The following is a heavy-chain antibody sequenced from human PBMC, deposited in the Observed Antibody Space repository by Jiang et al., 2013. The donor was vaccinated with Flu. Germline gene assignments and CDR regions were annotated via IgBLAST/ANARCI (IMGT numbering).Heavy chain of an antibody. CDR3: ARDTTPHSGWYSRAEGFDY. J-gene: IGHJ4*02. V-gene: IGHV1-3*01. CDR2: INAGNGNT. CDR1: GYTFTSYA. Sequence: GAEVKKPGASVKVSCKASGYTFTSYAMHWVRQAPGQRLEWMGWINAGNGNTKYSQKFQGRVTITRDTSASTAYMELSSLRSEDTAVYYCARDTTPHSGWYSRAEGFDYWGQGTLVTVSS. D-gene: IGHD6-19*01.